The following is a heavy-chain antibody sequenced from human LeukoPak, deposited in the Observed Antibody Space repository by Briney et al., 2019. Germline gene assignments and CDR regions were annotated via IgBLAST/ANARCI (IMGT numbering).Heavy chain of an antibody. CDR3: ARSSTFGGVIVIPYYYYYYGMDV. D-gene: IGHD3-16*02. J-gene: IGHJ6*04. Sequence: ASVKVSCKASGYTFTSYYMHWVRQAPGQGLEWMGITNPSGGSTSYAQKFQGRVTMTRDTSTSTVYMELSSLRSEDTAVYYCARSSTFGGVIVIPYYYYYYGMDVWGKGTTVTVSS. CDR1: GYTFTSYY. CDR2: TNPSGGST. V-gene: IGHV1-46*01.